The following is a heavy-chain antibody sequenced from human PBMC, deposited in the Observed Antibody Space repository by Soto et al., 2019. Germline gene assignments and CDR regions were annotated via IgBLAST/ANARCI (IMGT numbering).Heavy chain of an antibody. J-gene: IGHJ5*02. Sequence: PSETLSLTCTVSGGSISSGGYYWSWIRQHPGKGLEWIGYIYYSGSTYYNPSLKSRVTISVDTSKNQFSLKLSSVTAADTAVYYCARENIVVVPAATNWFDPWGQGTLVTVSS. V-gene: IGHV4-31*03. D-gene: IGHD2-2*01. CDR1: GGSISSGGYY. CDR3: ARENIVVVPAATNWFDP. CDR2: IYYSGST.